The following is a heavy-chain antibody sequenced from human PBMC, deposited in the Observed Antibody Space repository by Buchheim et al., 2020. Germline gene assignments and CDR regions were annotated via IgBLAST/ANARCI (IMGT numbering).Heavy chain of an antibody. J-gene: IGHJ6*02. Sequence: QVQLVESGGGVVQPGRSLRLSCAASGFTFSSYAMHWVRQAPGKGLEWVAVISYDGSNKYYADSVKGRFTISRDNYKNKLYLQMNSLRAEDTAVYYCARDSKDIVVVVAATSNYYYGMDVWGQGTT. V-gene: IGHV3-30*04. CDR3: ARDSKDIVVVVAATSNYYYGMDV. CDR1: GFTFSSYA. CDR2: ISYDGSNK. D-gene: IGHD2-15*01.